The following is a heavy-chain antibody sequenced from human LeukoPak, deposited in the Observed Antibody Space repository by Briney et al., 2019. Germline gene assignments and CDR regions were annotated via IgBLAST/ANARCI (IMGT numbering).Heavy chain of an antibody. J-gene: IGHJ4*02. V-gene: IGHV1-2*06. D-gene: IGHD6-25*01. CDR2: INPNSGGT. Sequence: GASVKVSCKASGYTFTGYYMHWVRQAPGQGLEWMGRINPNSGGTNYAQKFQGRVTMTRDTSISTACMELSRLRSDDTAVYYCARVNKFRLYYDYWGQGTLVTVSS. CDR1: GYTFTGYY. CDR3: ARVNKFRLYYDY.